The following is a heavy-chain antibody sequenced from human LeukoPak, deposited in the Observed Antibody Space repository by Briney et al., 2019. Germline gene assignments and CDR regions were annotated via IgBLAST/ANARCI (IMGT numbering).Heavy chain of an antibody. J-gene: IGHJ4*02. CDR1: GFIFSNYG. D-gene: IGHD2-15*01. V-gene: IGHV3-30*18. Sequence: GGSLRLSCAASGFIFSNYGMHWVRQAPGKGLEWVAVISYDGSDKYYADSVKGRFTISRDNSKNTLYLQMNSLRAEDTAVYYCAKDPGHCSGDSCYTAFDYWGQGTLVTVSS. CDR3: AKDPGHCSGDSCYTAFDY. CDR2: ISYDGSDK.